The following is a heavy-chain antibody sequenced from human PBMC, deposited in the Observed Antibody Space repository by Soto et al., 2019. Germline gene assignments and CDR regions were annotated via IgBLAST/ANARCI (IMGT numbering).Heavy chain of an antibody. D-gene: IGHD3-9*01. Sequence: QANLVQSGAEVRKPGASVKVSCQALEHTSTIYYIHWVRRARGQGLEWMGWINADSGDTTYAEDFRGRVTFTRDTSTSTFHMELSRLRLDDTAMYFCATRDYDILTGYLHIWGQGTLITVSS. CDR2: INADSGDT. J-gene: IGHJ1*01. CDR1: EHTSTIYY. CDR3: ATRDYDILTGYLHI. V-gene: IGHV1-2*02.